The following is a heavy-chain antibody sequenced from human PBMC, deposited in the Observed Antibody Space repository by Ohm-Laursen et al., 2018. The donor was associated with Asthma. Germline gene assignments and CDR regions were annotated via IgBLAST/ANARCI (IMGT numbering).Heavy chain of an antibody. V-gene: IGHV4-39*01. CDR3: ASENLAYCGGDCYSGDKLDY. J-gene: IGHJ4*02. CDR2: IYYSGST. CDR1: GGSISSSSYY. D-gene: IGHD2-21*02. Sequence: PGTLSLTCIVSGGSISSSSYYWGWIRQPPGKGLEWIGSIYYSGSTYYNPSLKSRVTISVDTSKNQFSLKLSSVTAADTAVYYCASENLAYCGGDCYSGDKLDYWGQGTLVTVSS.